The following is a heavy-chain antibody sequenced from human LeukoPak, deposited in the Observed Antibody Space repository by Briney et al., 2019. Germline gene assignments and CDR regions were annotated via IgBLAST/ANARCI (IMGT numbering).Heavy chain of an antibody. CDR2: IWYDGSNE. CDR1: GFILRHYG. CDR3: ARDGKIEYAFGS. J-gene: IGHJ3*02. D-gene: IGHD2-2*01. Sequence: PGRSLRLSCAASGFILRHYGMHWVRQAPGKGLEWVAIIWYDGSNEYYADSVKGRFTISRDNSKNTLYLQMNSLRAEDTAAYYCARDGKIEYAFGSRRRGRMVTVSS. V-gene: IGHV3-33*01.